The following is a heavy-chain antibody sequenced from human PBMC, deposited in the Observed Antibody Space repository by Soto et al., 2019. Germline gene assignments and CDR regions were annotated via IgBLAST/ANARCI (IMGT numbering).Heavy chain of an antibody. V-gene: IGHV4-59*01. CDR1: GASITTYY. D-gene: IGHD5-18*01. CDR2: IYYSGST. Sequence: SETLSLTCTVSGASITTYYWSWIRQPPGKGLEWIGYIYYSGSTNYNPSLKSRVTISVDTSKNQSSLKLSFVTAADTAVYYCARSDTAMVFKGNDAFDIWGQGTMVTVSS. CDR3: ARSDTAMVFKGNDAFDI. J-gene: IGHJ3*02.